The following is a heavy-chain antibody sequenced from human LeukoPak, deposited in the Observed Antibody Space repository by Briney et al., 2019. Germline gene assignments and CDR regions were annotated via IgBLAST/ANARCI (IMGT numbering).Heavy chain of an antibody. V-gene: IGHV3-43*01. CDR3: ASLGYYDSSGYSHFDY. D-gene: IGHD3-22*01. CDR1: GFTFDDYT. CDR2: ISWDGGTT. J-gene: IGHJ4*02. Sequence: PGGSLRLSCAASGFTFDDYTMHWVRQAPGKGLGWVSLISWDGGTTSYADSVRGRFTISRDNSKNSLYLQMNSLRAEDTAVYYCASLGYYDSSGYSHFDYWGQGTLVTVSS.